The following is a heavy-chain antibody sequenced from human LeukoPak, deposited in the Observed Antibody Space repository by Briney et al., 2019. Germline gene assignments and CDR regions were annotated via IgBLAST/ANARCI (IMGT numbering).Heavy chain of an antibody. CDR2: IKRDGSEK. D-gene: IGHD6-6*01. CDR3: RVYSSSYSYYYYMDV. Sequence: AGGSLRLSCAASGFTFSSYWMTWVRQAPGKGLEEVANIKRDGSEKYYVDSVKGRFTISRDNAKNSLYLQMNSLRSEDTAVYYCRVYSSSYSYYYYMDVWGKGTTVTVSS. J-gene: IGHJ6*03. V-gene: IGHV3-7*01. CDR1: GFTFSSYW.